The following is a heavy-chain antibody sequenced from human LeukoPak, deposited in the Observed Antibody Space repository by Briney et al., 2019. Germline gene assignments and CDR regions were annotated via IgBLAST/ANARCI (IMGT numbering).Heavy chain of an antibody. J-gene: IGHJ4*02. CDR2: IYDTGST. Sequence: SETLSLTCTVSGDSISSSRYYWGWIRQPPGKGLEWIGSIYDTGSTYYNPSLKSRVIISVDTSKNQFSLKLSSVTAADTAVYYCQSRFLEWLLDYWGQGTLVTVSS. V-gene: IGHV4-39*01. CDR1: GDSISSSRYY. D-gene: IGHD3-3*01. CDR3: QSRFLEWLLDY.